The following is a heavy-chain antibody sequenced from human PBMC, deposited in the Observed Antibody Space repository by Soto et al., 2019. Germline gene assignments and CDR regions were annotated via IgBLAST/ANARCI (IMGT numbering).Heavy chain of an antibody. CDR2: ISAYNGNT. J-gene: IGHJ4*02. Sequence: QVQLVQSGAEVKKPGASVKVSCKASGYTFTSYGISWVRQAPGKGLEWMGWISAYNGNTKYAQKFQGRVTMTTVTSTSTSYMELRSLRSDVTAVYYFAREPNYFYYCAQGTLVTVSS. CDR1: GYTFTSYG. V-gene: IGHV1-18*01. CDR3: AREPNYFYY.